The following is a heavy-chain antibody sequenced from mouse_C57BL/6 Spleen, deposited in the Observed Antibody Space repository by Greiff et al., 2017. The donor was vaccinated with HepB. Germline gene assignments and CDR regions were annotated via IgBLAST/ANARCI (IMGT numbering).Heavy chain of an antibody. CDR1: GYAFSSYW. J-gene: IGHJ4*01. D-gene: IGHD1-1*01. V-gene: IGHV1-80*01. CDR3: ARRGVITTVVADYAMDY. Sequence: VKLMESGAELVKPGASVKISCKASGYAFSSYWMNWVKQRPGKGLEWIGQIYPGDGDTNYNGKFKGKATLTADKSSSTAYMQLSSLTSEDSAVYFCARRGVITTVVADYAMDYWGQGTSVTVSS. CDR2: IYPGDGDT.